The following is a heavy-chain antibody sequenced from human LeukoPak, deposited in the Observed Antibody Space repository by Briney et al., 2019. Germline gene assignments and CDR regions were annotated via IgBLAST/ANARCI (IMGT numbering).Heavy chain of an antibody. CDR2: IYTSGST. D-gene: IGHD3-22*01. V-gene: IGHV4-4*07. J-gene: IGHJ4*02. CDR1: GGSISSYY. CDR3: ARDHDSSGYYLLDY. Sequence: SETLSLTCTVSGGSISSYYWSWIRQPAGKGLEWIGRIYTSGSTNYNPSLKSRVTMSVDASKNQFSLKLSSVTAADTAVYYCARDHDSSGYYLLDYWGQGTLVTVSS.